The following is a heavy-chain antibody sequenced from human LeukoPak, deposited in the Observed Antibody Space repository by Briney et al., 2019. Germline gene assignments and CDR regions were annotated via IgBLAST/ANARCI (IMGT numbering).Heavy chain of an antibody. J-gene: IGHJ4*02. CDR3: AREAPGGFDY. D-gene: IGHD3-10*01. V-gene: IGHV1-8*01. Sequence: ASVKVSCKASGYTFTSYDINWARQATGQGLGWMGWMNPNSGNTGYAQKFQGRVTMTRNTSISTAYMELSSLRSEDTAVYYCAREAPGGFDYWAREPWSPSPQ. CDR1: GYTFTSYD. CDR2: MNPNSGNT.